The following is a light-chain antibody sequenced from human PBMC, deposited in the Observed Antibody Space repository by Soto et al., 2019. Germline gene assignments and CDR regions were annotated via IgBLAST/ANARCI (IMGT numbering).Light chain of an antibody. CDR3: QNFNSAPRT. V-gene: IGKV1-27*01. CDR1: QGISNN. CDR2: AAS. Sequence: DIQMTQSPSSLSASVGDRVTINCRATQGISNNLAWYKQMPGQVPKLLIYAASTLQSGVPSRFSGSGSGTDFTLTISSLQPEDVATYYCQNFNSAPRTFGKGTKVAIK. J-gene: IGKJ1*01.